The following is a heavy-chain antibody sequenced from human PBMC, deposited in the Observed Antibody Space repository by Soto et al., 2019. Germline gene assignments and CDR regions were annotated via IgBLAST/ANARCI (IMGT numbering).Heavy chain of an antibody. CDR2: ISAYNGNT. CDR1: GYSFTSYG. J-gene: IGHJ6*03. V-gene: IGHV1-18*01. Sequence: GASVKVSCKACGYSFTSYGISWVRQAPRQGLEWMGWISAYNGNTNYAQKLQGRVTMTTDTSTSTAYMELRSLRSDDTAVYYCARAVTTIRTDPTYHYYYYMDVWGKGTTVTVSS. D-gene: IGHD4-17*01. CDR3: ARAVTTIRTDPTYHYYYYMDV.